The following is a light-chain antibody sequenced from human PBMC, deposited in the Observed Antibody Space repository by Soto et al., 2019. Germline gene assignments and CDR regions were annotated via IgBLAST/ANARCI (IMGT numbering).Light chain of an antibody. CDR1: QSVNSN. J-gene: IGKJ5*01. V-gene: IGKV3-15*01. CDR2: GAS. CDR3: QHYNNWPLIT. Sequence: ETVMTQSPATLSVSPGERATLCCWASQSVNSNLAWYQQKLGQAPRVLGASTRATGIPARFSGSGSETEFILTISSLQSEDSATYYCQHYNNWPLITFGKGTRLEI.